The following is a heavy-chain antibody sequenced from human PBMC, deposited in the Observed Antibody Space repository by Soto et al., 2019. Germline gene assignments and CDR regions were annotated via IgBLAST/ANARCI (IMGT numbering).Heavy chain of an antibody. V-gene: IGHV3-74*01. CDR3: ARESGDWPLNWFDP. D-gene: IGHD2-21*02. CDR1: GFNFTNHW. CDR2: ITSDGKSK. J-gene: IGHJ5*02. Sequence: GGSLRLSCAASGFNFTNHWMHWVRQAPGKGLVWVSRITSDGKSKAYAESVKGRFAISRDNAKNTVYLQMNGLTVEDTAVYYCARESGDWPLNWFDPWGQGTLVTVS.